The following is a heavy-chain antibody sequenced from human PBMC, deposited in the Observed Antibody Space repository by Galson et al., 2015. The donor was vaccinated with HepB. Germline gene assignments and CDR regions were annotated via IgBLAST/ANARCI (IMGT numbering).Heavy chain of an antibody. Sequence: CAISGDSVSSNSAAWNWIRQSPSRGLEWLGRTYYRSKWYNDHAVSVKSRITINPDTSKNQFSLQLNSVTPEDTAVYYCARDRRPRYCGGDCPPSNWFDPWGQGTLVTVSS. CDR3: ARDRRPRYCGGDCPPSNWFDP. D-gene: IGHD2-21*01. CDR1: GDSVSSNSAA. V-gene: IGHV6-1*01. CDR2: TYYRSKWYN. J-gene: IGHJ5*02.